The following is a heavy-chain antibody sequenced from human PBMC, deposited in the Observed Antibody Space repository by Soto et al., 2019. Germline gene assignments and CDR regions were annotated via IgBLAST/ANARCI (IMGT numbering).Heavy chain of an antibody. V-gene: IGHV4-59*01. J-gene: IGHJ6*02. CDR1: GGSISSYY. Sequence: PSETLSLTCTVSGGSISSYYLSWIRQPPGKGLEWIGYIYYSGSTNYNPSLKSRVTISVDTSKNQFSLKLSSVTAADTAVYYCARGAGSYGMDVWGQGTTVTVS. D-gene: IGHD1-26*01. CDR3: ARGAGSYGMDV. CDR2: IYYSGST.